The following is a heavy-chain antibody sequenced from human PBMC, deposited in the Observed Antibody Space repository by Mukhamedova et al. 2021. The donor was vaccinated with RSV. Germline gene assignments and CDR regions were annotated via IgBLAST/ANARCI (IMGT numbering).Heavy chain of an antibody. Sequence: SSYAMHWVRQAPGKGLEWVAVISYDGSNKYYADSVKGRFTISRDNSKNTLYLQMNSLRAEDTAVYYCARDPTLPVGWLQSSYYYY. CDR2: ISYDGSNK. V-gene: IGHV3-30*04. J-gene: IGHJ6*01. D-gene: IGHD5-24*01. CDR1: SSYA. CDR3: ARDPTLPVGWLQSSYYYY.